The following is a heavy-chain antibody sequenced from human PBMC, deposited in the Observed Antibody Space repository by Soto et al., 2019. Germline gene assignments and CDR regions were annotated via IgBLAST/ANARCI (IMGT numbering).Heavy chain of an antibody. J-gene: IGHJ4*02. Sequence: ASVKVSCKASGYTFTGYYMHWARQAPGQGLEWMGWINPNSGGTNYAQKFQGWVTMTRDTSISTAYMELSRLRSDDTAVYYCAREGMATTSYYFDYWGQGTLVTVSS. D-gene: IGHD5-12*01. CDR1: GYTFTGYY. CDR2: INPNSGGT. V-gene: IGHV1-2*04. CDR3: AREGMATTSYYFDY.